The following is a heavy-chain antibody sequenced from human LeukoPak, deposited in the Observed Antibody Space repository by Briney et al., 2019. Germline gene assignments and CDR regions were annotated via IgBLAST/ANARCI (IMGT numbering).Heavy chain of an antibody. Sequence: SETLSLTCTVSGDSIGSHYWSWIRQPPGKGLEWIGYIFYVGSTNYNPSLKRRVTISVDTSKNQFSLKLSSVTAADTAVYYCARVTAVAGIWGQGTLVTVSS. V-gene: IGHV4-59*11. CDR1: GDSIGSHY. J-gene: IGHJ4*02. CDR3: ARVTAVAGI. D-gene: IGHD6-19*01. CDR2: IFYVGST.